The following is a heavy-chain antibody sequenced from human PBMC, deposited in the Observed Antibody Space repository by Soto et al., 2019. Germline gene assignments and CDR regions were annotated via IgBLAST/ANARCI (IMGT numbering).Heavy chain of an antibody. Sequence: GGSLRLSCAASGFTFSSYTMNWVREAPGKGLEWVSYITSSSSTIYYADSVKGRFTISRDNAKNSLYLQMNSLRDEDTAVYYCASSLAAAAYYYYYGMDVSGQGTTVTFST. V-gene: IGHV3-48*02. CDR3: ASSLAAAAYYYYYGMDV. CDR1: GFTFSSYT. D-gene: IGHD6-13*01. CDR2: ITSSSSTI. J-gene: IGHJ6*01.